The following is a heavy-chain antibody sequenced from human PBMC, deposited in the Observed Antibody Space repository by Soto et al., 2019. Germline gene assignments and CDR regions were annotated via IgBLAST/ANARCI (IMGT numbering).Heavy chain of an antibody. J-gene: IGHJ6*02. CDR1: GFTVSSNY. V-gene: IGHV3-53*01. Sequence: GSLRLSCAASGFTVSSNYMSWVRQAPGKGLEWVSVIYSGGSTYYADSVKGRFTISRDNSKNTLYLQMNSLRAEDTAVYYCAREVKYGDYDKYYYGMDVWGQGTTVTVSS. D-gene: IGHD4-17*01. CDR3: AREVKYGDYDKYYYGMDV. CDR2: IYSGGST.